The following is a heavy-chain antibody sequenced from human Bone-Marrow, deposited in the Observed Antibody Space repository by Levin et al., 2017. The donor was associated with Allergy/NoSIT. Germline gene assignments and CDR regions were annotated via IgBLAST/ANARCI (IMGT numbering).Heavy chain of an antibody. CDR3: ATRTAIGYSYGPTTSYYFDY. CDR2: ISGSGGST. Sequence: GGSLRLSCAASGFTFSSYAMSWVRQAPGKGLEWVSAISGSGGSTYYADSVKGRFTISRDNSKNTLYLQMNSLRAEDTAVYYCATRTAIGYSYGPTTSYYFDYWGQGTLVTVSS. V-gene: IGHV3-23*01. J-gene: IGHJ4*02. CDR1: GFTFSSYA. D-gene: IGHD5-18*01.